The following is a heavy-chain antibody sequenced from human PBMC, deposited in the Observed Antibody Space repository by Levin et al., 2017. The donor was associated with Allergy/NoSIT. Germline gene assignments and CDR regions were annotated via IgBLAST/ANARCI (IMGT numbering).Heavy chain of an antibody. Sequence: GESLKISCAASGFTFSSYAMSWVRQAPGKGLEWVSAISGSGGSTYYADSVKGRFTISRDNSKNTLYLQMNSLRAEDTAVYYCAKDRSPITMVRGVIIGARFDYWGQGTLVTVSS. CDR2: ISGSGGST. J-gene: IGHJ4*02. V-gene: IGHV3-23*01. CDR1: GFTFSSYA. D-gene: IGHD3-10*01. CDR3: AKDRSPITMVRGVIIGARFDY.